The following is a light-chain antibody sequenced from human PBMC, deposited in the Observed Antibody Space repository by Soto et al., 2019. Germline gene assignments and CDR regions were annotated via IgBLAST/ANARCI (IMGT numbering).Light chain of an antibody. CDR1: SFNMGNNY. V-gene: IGLV1-51*02. Sequence: QSVLTQPPAVSAAPGQKVTISCSGSSFNMGNNYVNWYQQLTGTAPKPLIYENNKRPSAIPDRLSGSKSGTSATLGITGLQTGDEADYYCGTWDSSLSGGVFGVGTQLTVL. CDR3: GTWDSSLSGGV. CDR2: ENN. J-gene: IGLJ3*02.